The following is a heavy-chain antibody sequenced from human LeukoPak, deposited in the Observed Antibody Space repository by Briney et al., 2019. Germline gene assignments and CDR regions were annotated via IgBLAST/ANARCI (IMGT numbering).Heavy chain of an antibody. CDR3: AKLMYHYDSSGFGIDS. D-gene: IGHD3-22*01. CDR2: IGFDGGRR. J-gene: IGHJ4*02. CDR1: GFTFSNYG. V-gene: IGHV3-30*02. Sequence: PGGSLRLSCAASGFTFSNYGMHWVREAPGKGLEWVAFIGFDGGRRYYGNSVEGRFTISRDNAKTTLYLQMNSLRPEDAAVYYCAKLMYHYDSSGFGIDSWGQGTLVTVSS.